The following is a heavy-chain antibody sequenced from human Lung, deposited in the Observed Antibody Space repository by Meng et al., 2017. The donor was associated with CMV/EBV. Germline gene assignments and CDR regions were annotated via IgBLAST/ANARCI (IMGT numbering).Heavy chain of an antibody. CDR1: GYTFSTYT. CDR2: ISTNTETP. D-gene: IGHD2/OR15-2a*01. CDR3: ARGGNFDP. J-gene: IGHJ5*02. V-gene: IGHV7-4-1*02. Sequence: HVPMLQSRSELKRPGASLKVSGKASGYTFSTYTRNWVRQAHGRGLKWMGWISTNTETPTYTQGFTGRFVFSLDTSVSTAYMQISSLKAEDTAVYYCARGGNFDPWGQGTLVTVSS.